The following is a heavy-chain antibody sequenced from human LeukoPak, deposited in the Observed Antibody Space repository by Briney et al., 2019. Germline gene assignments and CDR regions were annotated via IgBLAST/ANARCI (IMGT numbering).Heavy chain of an antibody. Sequence: TGGSLRLSCAASGFTFRSYWMHWVRQAPGKGLEWVSRINTDGISTSYADSVKGRFTISRDNAKNTLYLQMNSLRADDTAVFYCARGPIKSYYFDYWGQGTLVTVSS. J-gene: IGHJ4*02. V-gene: IGHV3-74*01. CDR2: INTDGIST. CDR3: ARGPIKSYYFDY. CDR1: GFTFRSYW.